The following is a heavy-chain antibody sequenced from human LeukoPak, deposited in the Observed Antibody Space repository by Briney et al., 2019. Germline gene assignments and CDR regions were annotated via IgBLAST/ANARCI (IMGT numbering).Heavy chain of an antibody. V-gene: IGHV3-23*01. CDR3: AKADYYDFPVHWFDP. CDR2: ISGSGGST. D-gene: IGHD3-3*01. J-gene: IGHJ5*02. Sequence: PGGSLRLSCAASGFSFRTYWMSWVRQAPGKGLEWVSAISGSGGSTYYADSVKGRFTISRDNSKNTLYLQMNSLRAEDTAVYYCAKADYYDFPVHWFDPWGQGTLVTVSS. CDR1: GFSFRTYW.